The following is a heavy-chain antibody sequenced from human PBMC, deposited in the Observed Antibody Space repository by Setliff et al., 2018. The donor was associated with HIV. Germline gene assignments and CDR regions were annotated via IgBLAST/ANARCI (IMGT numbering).Heavy chain of an antibody. V-gene: IGHV4-39*01. CDR2: IDYSGST. CDR1: GGSIISSVHY. Sequence: PSETLSLTCSVSGGSIISSVHYWGWIRQPPGKGLGWIGSIDYSGSTYYNPSLKSRVNIFIDTSKNQQSLKLSPVTAADTAVYYCARHVVGGWLKDLQYMDVWGKGTKVTVSS. CDR3: ARHVVGGWLKDLQYMDV. J-gene: IGHJ6*03. D-gene: IGHD6-19*01.